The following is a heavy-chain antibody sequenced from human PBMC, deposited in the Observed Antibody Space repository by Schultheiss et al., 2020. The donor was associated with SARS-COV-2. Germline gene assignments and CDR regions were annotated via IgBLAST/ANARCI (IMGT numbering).Heavy chain of an antibody. CDR1: GGSISSYY. CDR3: ARGGQMASISSELDY. J-gene: IGHJ4*02. V-gene: IGHV4-59*01. CDR2: IYYSGST. D-gene: IGHD5-24*01. Sequence: SQTLSLTCTVSGGSISSYYWSWIRQPPGKGLEWIGYIYYSGSTNYNPSLKGRVTISVDTSKNQFSLKLSSVTAADTAMYYCARGGQMASISSELDYWGQGTLVTVSS.